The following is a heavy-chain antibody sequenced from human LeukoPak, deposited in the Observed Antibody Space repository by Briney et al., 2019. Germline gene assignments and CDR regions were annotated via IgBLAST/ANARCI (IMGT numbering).Heavy chain of an antibody. J-gene: IGHJ4*02. Sequence: ASVKVSCKASGYTFTGYYMHWVRQAPGQGLEWMGWINPNSGGTNYAQKFQGRVTMTRDTSISTAYMELSRLRSDDTAVYYCARGRSSGWYQPFDYWGQGTLVTVSS. CDR2: INPNSGGT. CDR3: ARGRSSGWYQPFDY. V-gene: IGHV1-2*02. D-gene: IGHD6-19*01. CDR1: GYTFTGYY.